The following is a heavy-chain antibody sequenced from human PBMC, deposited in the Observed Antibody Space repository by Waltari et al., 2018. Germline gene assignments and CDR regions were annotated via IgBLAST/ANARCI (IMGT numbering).Heavy chain of an antibody. Sequence: QVQLVQSGAEMKKPGASVKVSCKASGYTFIASYMHWVRQAPGQGLEWMGWINPNSGGTVYTEKYQGRVTMTTDTSLSTAYMELSRLRSDDTAVYFCARDIRGRSSGMDVWGQGTPVTVSS. D-gene: IGHD1-20*01. CDR3: ARDIRGRSSGMDV. J-gene: IGHJ6*02. CDR2: INPNSGGT. V-gene: IGHV1-2*02. CDR1: GYTFIASY.